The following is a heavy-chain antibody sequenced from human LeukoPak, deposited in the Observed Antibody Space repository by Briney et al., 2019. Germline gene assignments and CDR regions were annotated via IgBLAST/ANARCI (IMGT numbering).Heavy chain of an antibody. CDR3: ARTMRPILTGYYSLDY. D-gene: IGHD3-9*01. J-gene: IGHJ4*02. CDR1: GFTFSSYG. Sequence: GGSLRLSCAASGFTFSSYGMHCVRQAPGKGLEWVAVIWYDGSNKYYADSVKGRFTISRDNSKNTLYLQMNSLRAEDTAVYYCARTMRPILTGYYSLDYWGQGTLVTVSS. CDR2: IWYDGSNK. V-gene: IGHV3-33*01.